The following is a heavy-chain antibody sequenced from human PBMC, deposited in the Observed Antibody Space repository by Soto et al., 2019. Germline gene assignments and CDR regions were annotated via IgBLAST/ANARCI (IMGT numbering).Heavy chain of an antibody. CDR2: ISYDGSNK. V-gene: IGHV3-30*18. J-gene: IGHJ4*02. CDR3: AKDKVSGVPYYLDY. D-gene: IGHD3-10*01. Sequence: QVQLVESGGGVVQPGRSLRLSCAASGFTFSSYGMHWVRQAPGKGLEWVAVISYDGSNKYYADSVKGRFTISRDNSKNTLYLQMNSLRAEDTAVYYCAKDKVSGVPYYLDYWGQGTLVTVSS. CDR1: GFTFSSYG.